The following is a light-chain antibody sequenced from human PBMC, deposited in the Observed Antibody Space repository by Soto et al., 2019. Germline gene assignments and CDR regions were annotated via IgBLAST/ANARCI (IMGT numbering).Light chain of an antibody. J-gene: IGLJ2*01. CDR2: GNS. Sequence: QSALTQPPSVSGAPGQRVTISCTGSSSNIGAGYDVHWYQQIPGTAPKLLIYGNSHRPSGVPDRFSGSKSGTSASLVITGLQAEDEAEYYCHSYDSSLSGWGFGGGTKLTVL. CDR1: SSNIGAGYD. V-gene: IGLV1-40*01. CDR3: HSYDSSLSGWG.